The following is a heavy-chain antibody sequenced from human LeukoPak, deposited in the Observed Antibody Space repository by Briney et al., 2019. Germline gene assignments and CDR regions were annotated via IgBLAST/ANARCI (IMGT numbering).Heavy chain of an antibody. V-gene: IGHV3-30-3*01. CDR2: ISYDESNK. J-gene: IGHJ4*02. D-gene: IGHD2-15*01. Sequence: GGSLRLSCAASGFTFSKYTMHWVRQAPGKGLEWVAVISYDESNKYYADSVKGRFTISRDNSKNTLYLQMNSLRAEDTAVYYCARGWFTGGTYYGYWGQGTLVTVSS. CDR3: ARGWFTGGTYYGY. CDR1: GFTFSKYT.